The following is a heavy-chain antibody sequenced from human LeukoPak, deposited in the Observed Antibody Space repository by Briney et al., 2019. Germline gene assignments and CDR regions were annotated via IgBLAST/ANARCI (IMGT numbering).Heavy chain of an antibody. J-gene: IGHJ3*02. CDR2: ISSSSSTI. Sequence: GGSLRLSCAASGFTFSSYSMNWVRQAPGKGLGWVSYISSSSSTIYYADSVKGRFTISRDNAKNSLYLQMNSLRAEDTAVYYCARENPFDAFDIWGQGTMVTVSS. V-gene: IGHV3-48*04. CDR3: ARENPFDAFDI. CDR1: GFTFSSYS.